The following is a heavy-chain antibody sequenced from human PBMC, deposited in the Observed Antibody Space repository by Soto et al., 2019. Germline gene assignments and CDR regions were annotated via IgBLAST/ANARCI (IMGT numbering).Heavy chain of an antibody. J-gene: IGHJ4*02. CDR1: GFNFSRFC. Sequence: EVQLLESGGGLVQPGGSLGLSCSGSGFNFSRFCMTLVRQGSGKGLEWVSFSSATGAGTYYADSVKGRFTISRDNSKNTLYLQMTSLRADDTAVYYCAKDRRAGGNYGFYSDFWGQGALVIVSS. V-gene: IGHV3-23*01. D-gene: IGHD1-7*01. CDR2: SSATGAGT. CDR3: AKDRRAGGNYGFYSDF.